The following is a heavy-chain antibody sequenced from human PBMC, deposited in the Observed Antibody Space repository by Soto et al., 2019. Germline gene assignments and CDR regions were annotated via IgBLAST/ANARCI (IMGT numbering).Heavy chain of an antibody. D-gene: IGHD1-26*01. CDR1: GFTFSSYG. CDR3: ARDLYHGRAYYFDY. J-gene: IGHJ4*02. CDR2: IWYDGSNK. V-gene: IGHV3-33*01. Sequence: GGSLRLSCAASGFTFSSYGMHWVCQAPGKGLEWVAVIWYDGSNKYYADSVKGRFTISRDNSKNTLYLQMNSLRAEDTAVYYCARDLYHGRAYYFDYWGQGTLVTVSS.